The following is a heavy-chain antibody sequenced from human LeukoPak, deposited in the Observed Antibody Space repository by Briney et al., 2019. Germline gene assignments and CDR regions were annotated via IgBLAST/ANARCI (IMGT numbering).Heavy chain of an antibody. V-gene: IGHV1-24*01. D-gene: IGHD3-22*01. CDR3: ATDLDSSGYFWYFDL. CDR1: GYTLTELS. Sequence: ASVKVPCKVSGYTLTELSMHWVRQAPGKGLEWMGGFDPEDGETIYAQKFQGRVTMTEDTSTDTAYMELSSLRSEDTAVYYCATDLDSSGYFWYFDLWGRGTLVTVSS. J-gene: IGHJ2*01. CDR2: FDPEDGET.